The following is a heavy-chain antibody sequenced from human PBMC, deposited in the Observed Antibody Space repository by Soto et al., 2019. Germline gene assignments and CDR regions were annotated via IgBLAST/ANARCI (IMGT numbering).Heavy chain of an antibody. V-gene: IGHV4-39*01. J-gene: IGHJ3*02. CDR2: IYYSGST. Sequence: QLQLQESGPGLVKPSETLSLTCTVSGGSISSSSYYWGWIRQPPGKGLEWIGSIYYSGSTYYNPSLKSRVTISVDTSKNQFSLKLSSVTAADTAVYYCATPRITMIVVELGKGAFDIWGQGTMVTVSS. CDR1: GGSISSSSYY. CDR3: ATPRITMIVVELGKGAFDI. D-gene: IGHD3-22*01.